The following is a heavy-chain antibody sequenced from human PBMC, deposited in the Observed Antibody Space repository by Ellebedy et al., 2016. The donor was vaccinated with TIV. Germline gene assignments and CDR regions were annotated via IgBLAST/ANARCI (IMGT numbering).Heavy chain of an antibody. CDR3: ARGLTAAWELAGA. CDR2: VTHTGGT. CDR1: SAPSGSYF. Sequence: SETLSLXXAVSSAPSGSYFWSWIRQPPGKGLEWIGEVTHTGGTNFNPSLESRVTMSLDTSENQFSLKLNSVNVADTAVYYCARGLTAAWELAGAWGQGTLVTVS. J-gene: IGHJ4*02. V-gene: IGHV4-34*01. D-gene: IGHD6-19*01.